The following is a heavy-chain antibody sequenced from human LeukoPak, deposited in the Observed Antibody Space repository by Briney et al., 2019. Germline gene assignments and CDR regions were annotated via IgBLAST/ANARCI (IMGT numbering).Heavy chain of an antibody. Sequence: ASVKVSCKASGYTFTGYYMHWVRQAPGQGFEWMGWINPNSGGTNYAQKFQGRVTITRDTSISTAYMELSRLRSDDTAVYYCARAEGRVYDSSGYYFAFDIWGQGTMVTVSS. D-gene: IGHD3-22*01. CDR1: GYTFTGYY. CDR2: INPNSGGT. J-gene: IGHJ3*02. V-gene: IGHV1-2*02. CDR3: ARAEGRVYDSSGYYFAFDI.